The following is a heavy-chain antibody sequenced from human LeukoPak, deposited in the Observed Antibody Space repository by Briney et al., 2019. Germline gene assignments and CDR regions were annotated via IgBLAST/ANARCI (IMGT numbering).Heavy chain of an antibody. CDR2: INDNGGRT. Sequence: GGSLRLSCAVSGFTFSSSAMSWVRQAPGKGLEWVSAINDNGGRTYYADSVKGRFTISRDNSKNTLYLQMNSLRAEDTAVYYRAKDRMVLGYWGQGTLVTVSS. CDR3: AKDRMVLGY. D-gene: IGHD1-14*01. V-gene: IGHV3-23*01. J-gene: IGHJ4*02. CDR1: GFTFSSSA.